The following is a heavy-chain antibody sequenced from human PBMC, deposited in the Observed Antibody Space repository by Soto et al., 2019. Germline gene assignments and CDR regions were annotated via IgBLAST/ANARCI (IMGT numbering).Heavy chain of an antibody. CDR1: GYTLTELS. Sequence: VASVKVSCKVSGYTLTELSMHWVRQAPGKGLEWMGGFDPEDGETIYAQKFQGRVTMTEDTSTDTAYMELSSLRSEDTAVYYCATPLWFGELWRDYWGQGTLVTVSS. J-gene: IGHJ4*02. D-gene: IGHD3-10*01. CDR3: ATPLWFGELWRDY. V-gene: IGHV1-24*01. CDR2: FDPEDGET.